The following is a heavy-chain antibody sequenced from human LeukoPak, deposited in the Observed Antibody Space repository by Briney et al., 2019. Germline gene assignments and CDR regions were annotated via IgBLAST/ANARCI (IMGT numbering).Heavy chain of an antibody. D-gene: IGHD2-2*01. CDR2: IIPIFG. V-gene: IGHV1-69*01. Sequence: ASVKVSCKASGSTFSSYAISWVRQAPGQGLEWMGGIIPIFGHRSSRAEYESTSTAYMELSSLRSEDTAVYYCARGGYCSSTSCYLDFDYWGQGTLVTVSS. CDR3: ARGGYCSSTSCYLDFDY. J-gene: IGHJ4*02. CDR1: GSTFSSYA.